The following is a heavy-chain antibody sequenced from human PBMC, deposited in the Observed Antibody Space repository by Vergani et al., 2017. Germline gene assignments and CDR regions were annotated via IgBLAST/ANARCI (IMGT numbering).Heavy chain of an antibody. D-gene: IGHD1-26*01. V-gene: IGHV3-30*02. Sequence: QVQLVESGGGVVQPGGSLRLSCAASGFTFSSYGMHWVRQAPGKGLEWVAFIRYDGSNKYYADSVKGRFTISRDNSKNTLYLQMNSLRAEDTAVYYCAKIVGATSLRNHFDYWGQGTLVTVSS. CDR3: AKIVGATSLRNHFDY. J-gene: IGHJ4*02. CDR2: IRYDGSNK. CDR1: GFTFSSYG.